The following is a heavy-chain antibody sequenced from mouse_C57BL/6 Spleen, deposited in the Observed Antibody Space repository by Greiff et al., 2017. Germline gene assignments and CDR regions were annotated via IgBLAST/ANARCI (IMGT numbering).Heavy chain of an antibody. CDR2: IRSKSNNYAT. CDR3: VRHDDGYYGYCDV. J-gene: IGHJ1*03. Sequence: EVKLMESGGGLVQPKGSLKLSCAASGFSFNTYAMNWVRQAPGKGLEWVARIRSKSNNYATYYADSVKDRFTISRDDSESMLYLQMNNLKTEDTAMYYCVRHDDGYYGYCDVWGTGTTVTVSS. V-gene: IGHV10-1*01. CDR1: GFSFNTYA. D-gene: IGHD2-3*01.